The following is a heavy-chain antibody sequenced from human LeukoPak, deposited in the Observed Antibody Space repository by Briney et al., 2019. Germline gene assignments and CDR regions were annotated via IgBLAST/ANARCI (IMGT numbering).Heavy chain of an antibody. CDR2: IYPGDSDT. CDR1: GYRFTSYW. D-gene: IGHD6-13*01. V-gene: IGHV5-51*01. CDR3: ARHNRGSSRFFDY. Sequence: PGESLKISCKGSGYRFTSYWIGWVRQMPGKGLEWMGIIYPGDSDTRYSPSFQGQVTISADKSISTAYLQWSSLKASDTAVYYCARHNRGSSRFFDYWGQGTLVTVSS. J-gene: IGHJ4*02.